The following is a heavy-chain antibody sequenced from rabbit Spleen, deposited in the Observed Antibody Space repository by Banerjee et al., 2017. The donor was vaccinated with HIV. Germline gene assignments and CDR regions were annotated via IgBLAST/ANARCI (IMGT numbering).Heavy chain of an antibody. J-gene: IGHJ4*01. CDR1: GFDFSSYS. Sequence: QLKETGGGLVQPGGSLTLSCKTSGFDFSSYSMSWVRQAPGKGLEWIGAIYTGRGGTDYANWVNGRFTISSDNAQYTVHLQLNSLTAADTATYFCARDKASISGDYGPYYFNLWGQGTLVTVS. CDR3: ARDKASISGDYGPYYFNL. CDR2: IYTGRGGT. D-gene: IGHD1-1*01. V-gene: IGHV1S7*01.